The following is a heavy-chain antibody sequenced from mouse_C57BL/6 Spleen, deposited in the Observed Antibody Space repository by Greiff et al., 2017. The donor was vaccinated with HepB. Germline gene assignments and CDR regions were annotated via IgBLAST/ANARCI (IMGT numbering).Heavy chain of an antibody. CDR1: GYAFSSYW. CDR3: ARRVTTVEDGDY. J-gene: IGHJ4*01. V-gene: IGHV1-80*01. Sequence: QVQLKESGAELVKPGASVKISCKASGYAFSSYWMNWVKQRPGKGLEWIGQIYPGDGDTNYNGKFKGKATLTADKSSSTAYMQLSSLTSEDSAVYFCARRVTTVEDGDYWGQGTSVTVSS. D-gene: IGHD1-1*01. CDR2: IYPGDGDT.